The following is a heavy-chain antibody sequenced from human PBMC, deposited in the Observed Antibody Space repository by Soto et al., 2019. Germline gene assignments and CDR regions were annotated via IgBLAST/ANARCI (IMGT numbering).Heavy chain of an antibody. V-gene: IGHV1-3*01. D-gene: IGHD2-15*01. CDR1: GYTFTRYT. Sequence: ASVKVSCKASGYTFTRYTMNWVRQAPGQRLEWMGWINPDNGNTKSSQKFQDRVIITRDTSASTAYMDLSSLRSGDAAVYYCARGIATGQLDPWGQGTLVTVSS. CDR2: INPDNGNT. CDR3: ARGIATGQLDP. J-gene: IGHJ5*02.